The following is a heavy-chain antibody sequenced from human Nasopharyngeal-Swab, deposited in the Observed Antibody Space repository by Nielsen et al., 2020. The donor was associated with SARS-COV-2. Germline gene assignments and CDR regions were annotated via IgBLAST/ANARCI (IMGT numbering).Heavy chain of an antibody. CDR2: IYHSGST. Sequence: SETLSLTCAVSGGSISSSNWWSWVRQPPGKGLEWIGEIYHSGSTNYNPSLKSRVTISVDKSKNQFSLKLSSVTAADTAVYYCARVAYCGGDCYPFDYWGQGTLVTVSS. V-gene: IGHV4-4*02. D-gene: IGHD2-21*02. CDR3: ARVAYCGGDCYPFDY. CDR1: GGSISSSNW. J-gene: IGHJ4*02.